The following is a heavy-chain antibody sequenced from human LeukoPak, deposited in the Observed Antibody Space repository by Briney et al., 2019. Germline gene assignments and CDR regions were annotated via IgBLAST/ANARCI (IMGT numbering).Heavy chain of an antibody. CDR1: GGSISRTNYY. J-gene: IGHJ4*02. D-gene: IGHD6-13*01. CDR2: IYYTGST. Sequence: PSETLSLTCTVSGGSISRTNYYWGWIRQPPGKALEWIGSIYYTGSTYYNPSLKSRVTISVDTSRNQFSLKLSSVTASDTAVYYCARRSDSSSWSYFDYWGQGTLVTVSS. CDR3: ARRSDSSSWSYFDY. V-gene: IGHV4-39*01.